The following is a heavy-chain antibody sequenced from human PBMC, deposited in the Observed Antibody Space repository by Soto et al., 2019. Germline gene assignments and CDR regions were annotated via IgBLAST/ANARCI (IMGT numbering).Heavy chain of an antibody. D-gene: IGHD3-10*01. CDR2: ISGSGGST. Sequence: GGSLRLSCAASGFTFSSYAMSWVRQAPGKGLEWVSAISGSGGSTYYADSVKGRFTISRDNSKNTLYLQMNSLRAEDTAVYYCAKVEGRVRGVIINYYYYYMDVWGKGTTVTVSS. CDR1: GFTFSSYA. J-gene: IGHJ6*03. V-gene: IGHV3-23*01. CDR3: AKVEGRVRGVIINYYYYYMDV.